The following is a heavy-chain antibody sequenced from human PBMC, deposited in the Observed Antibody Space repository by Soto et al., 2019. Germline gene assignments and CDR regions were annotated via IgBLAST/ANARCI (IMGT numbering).Heavy chain of an antibody. D-gene: IGHD1-1*01. Sequence: SETLSLTCAVYGGSFSGYYWSWIRQPPGKGLEWIGEINHSGSTNYNPSLKSRVTISVDTSKNQFSLKLSSVTAADTAVYYCARVTGTISIWRYYCYFYKDVWGKGTTVTVSS. J-gene: IGHJ6*03. V-gene: IGHV4-34*01. CDR2: INHSGST. CDR1: GGSFSGYY. CDR3: ARVTGTISIWRYYCYFYKDV.